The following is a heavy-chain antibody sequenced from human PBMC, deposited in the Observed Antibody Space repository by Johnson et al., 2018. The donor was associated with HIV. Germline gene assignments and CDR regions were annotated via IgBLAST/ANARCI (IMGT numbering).Heavy chain of an antibody. CDR2: TPGGDGGT. CDR3: ARDGPYYDSSGYYYGTVFYAFDI. J-gene: IGHJ3*02. CDR1: GFKYAAS. D-gene: IGHD3-22*01. V-gene: IGHV3-23*04. Sequence: EVQLVESGGGLVQPGGSLRVSCAASGFKYAASGLAFSNYAVKWVSHTPGGDGGTSFADSVRGRYIISRDNSKNTLYLQMNSLRAEDTAVYYCARDGPYYDSSGYYYGTVFYAFDIWGQGTMVTVSS.